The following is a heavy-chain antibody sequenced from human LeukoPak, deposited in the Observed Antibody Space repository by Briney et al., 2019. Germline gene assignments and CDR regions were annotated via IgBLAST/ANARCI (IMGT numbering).Heavy chain of an antibody. Sequence: SETLSFTCTVSGGSISSYYWSWIRQPPGKGLEWIGYIYYSGSTNYNPSLKGRVTISVDTSKNQFSLKLSSVTAADTAVYYCARHLVFNWGLVGATREGNFDYWGQGTLVTVSS. D-gene: IGHD1-26*01. J-gene: IGHJ4*02. V-gene: IGHV4-59*08. CDR1: GGSISSYY. CDR2: IYYSGST. CDR3: ARHLVFNWGLVGATREGNFDY.